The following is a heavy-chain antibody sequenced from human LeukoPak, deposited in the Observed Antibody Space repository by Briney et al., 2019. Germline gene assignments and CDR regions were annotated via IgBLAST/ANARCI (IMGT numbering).Heavy chain of an antibody. V-gene: IGHV1-8*03. CDR2: TNPNSGNT. D-gene: IGHD3-9*01. CDR3: ARAPAYYDILTGYYPNWFDP. CDR1: GYTFTSYD. J-gene: IGHJ5*02. Sequence: ASVKVSCKASGYTFTSYDINWVRQATGQGLEWMGWTNPNSGNTGYAQKFQGRVTITRNTSISTAYMELSSLRSEDTAVYYCARAPAYYDILTGYYPNWFDPWGQGTLVTVSS.